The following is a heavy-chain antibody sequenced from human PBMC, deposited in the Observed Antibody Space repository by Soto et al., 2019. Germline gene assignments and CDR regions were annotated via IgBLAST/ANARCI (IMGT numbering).Heavy chain of an antibody. CDR2: INPNGGST. Sequence: QVQLVQSGAEVEKPGASVKISCKASGYSFTSQYVHWVRQAPGQGLEWMGIINPNGGSTTYAQKFPGGVPMSGDPSPSPAHRERGSMTTEEPAVYYFAGGQGFRPGGGGTEPLDIWGQGTMVTVAS. V-gene: IGHV1-46*03. CDR3: AGGQGFRPGGGGTEPLDI. D-gene: IGHD3-16*01. J-gene: IGHJ3*02. CDR1: GYSFTSQY.